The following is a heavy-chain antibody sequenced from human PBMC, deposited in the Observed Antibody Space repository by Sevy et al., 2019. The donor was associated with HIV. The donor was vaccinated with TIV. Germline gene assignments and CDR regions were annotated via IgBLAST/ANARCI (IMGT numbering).Heavy chain of an antibody. CDR2: ISAYNGNT. D-gene: IGHD5-18*01. CDR1: GYTFTSYG. Sequence: ASVKVYCKASGYTFTSYGISWVRQAPGQGLEGMGWISAYNGNTNYAQKLQARVTMTTDTSKSTADMELRSLRSDDTAVYYCARDRAMAEFDYWGQGTLVTVSA. V-gene: IGHV1-18*01. CDR3: ARDRAMAEFDY. J-gene: IGHJ4*02.